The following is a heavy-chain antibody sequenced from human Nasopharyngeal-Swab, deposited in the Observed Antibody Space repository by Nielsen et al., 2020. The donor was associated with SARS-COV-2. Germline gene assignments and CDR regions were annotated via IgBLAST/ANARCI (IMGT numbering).Heavy chain of an antibody. CDR2: INHSGST. V-gene: IGHV4-34*01. CDR1: GGSFSGYY. Sequence: SETLSLTCAVYGGSFSGYYWSWIRQPPGKGLEWIGEINHSGSTNYNPSLKSRVTISVDTSKNQFSLKLSSVTAADTAVYYCASERGMYYDSSSDAFDIWGQGTMVTVSS. J-gene: IGHJ3*02. CDR3: ASERGMYYDSSSDAFDI. D-gene: IGHD3-22*01.